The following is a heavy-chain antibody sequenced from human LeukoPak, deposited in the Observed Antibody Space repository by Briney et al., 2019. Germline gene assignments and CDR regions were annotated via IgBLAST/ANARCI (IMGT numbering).Heavy chain of an antibody. Sequence: GGSLRLSCAASGFTFSSYAMHWVRLAPGKGLEWVANIKEDGTETYYVDSVKGRFTISRDNAKNSLYLQMNSLRVEDTAVYYCAKEGRSLQTYWGQGTLVTVSS. CDR3: AKEGRSLQTY. V-gene: IGHV3-7*03. D-gene: IGHD5-24*01. CDR2: IKEDGTET. J-gene: IGHJ4*02. CDR1: GFTFSSYA.